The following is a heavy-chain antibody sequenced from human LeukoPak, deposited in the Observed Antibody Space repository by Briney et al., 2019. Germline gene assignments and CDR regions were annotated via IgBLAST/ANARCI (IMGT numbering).Heavy chain of an antibody. V-gene: IGHV4-59*01. Sequence: SETLSLTCTVSGGSISSYYWSWIRQPPGKGLEWIGYIYYSGSANYNPSLKSRVTISVDTSKNQFSLKLSSVTAADTAVYYCARVVRKGLVVVIKGFQHWGQGTLVTVSS. CDR1: GGSISSYY. J-gene: IGHJ1*01. CDR2: IYYSGSA. D-gene: IGHD3-22*01. CDR3: ARVVRKGLVVVIKGFQH.